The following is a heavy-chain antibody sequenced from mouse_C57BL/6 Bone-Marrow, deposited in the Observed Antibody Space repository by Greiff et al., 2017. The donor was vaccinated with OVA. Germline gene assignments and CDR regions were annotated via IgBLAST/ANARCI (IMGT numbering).Heavy chain of an antibody. J-gene: IGHJ3*01. CDR1: GYSFTGYY. V-gene: IGHV1-42*01. CDR3: ARNYGSSPAWFAD. Sequence: EVQLVESGPELVKPGASVKISCKASGYSFTGYYMNWVKQSPEKSLEWIGEINPSTGGTTYNQKFKAKATLTVDKSSSTAYMQLKSLTSEDSAVYYCARNYGSSPAWFADWGQGTLVTVSA. D-gene: IGHD1-1*01. CDR2: INPSTGGT.